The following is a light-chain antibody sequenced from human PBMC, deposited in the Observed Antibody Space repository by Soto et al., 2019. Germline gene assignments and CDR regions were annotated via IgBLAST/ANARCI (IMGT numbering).Light chain of an antibody. J-gene: IGKJ1*01. Sequence: AIRMTQSPSSFSASTGDRVTITCRASQGISSYLAWYQQKPGKAPKLLIYAASTLQSGVPSRFSGSGYGTDFTLTISCLKSEDFATYYCQQYYSYPRTFGQGTKVDIK. CDR1: QGISSY. CDR2: AAS. CDR3: QQYYSYPRT. V-gene: IGKV1-8*01.